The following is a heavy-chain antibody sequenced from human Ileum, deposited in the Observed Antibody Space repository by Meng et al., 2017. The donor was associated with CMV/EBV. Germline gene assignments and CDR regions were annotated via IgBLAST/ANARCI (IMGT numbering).Heavy chain of an antibody. J-gene: IGHJ5*02. CDR2: MNPNSGNT. CDR1: YHFTSYD. Sequence: YHFTSYDINWVRQATGQGLEWMGWMNPNSGNTGYAQKFQGRVTITRNTSISTAYMELSSLRSEDTAVYYCARGRKRVAAAGGWFDPWGQGTLVTVSS. D-gene: IGHD6-13*01. CDR3: ARGRKRVAAAGGWFDP. V-gene: IGHV1-8*03.